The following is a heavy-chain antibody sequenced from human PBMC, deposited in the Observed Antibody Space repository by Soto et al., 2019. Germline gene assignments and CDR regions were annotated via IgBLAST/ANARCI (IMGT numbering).Heavy chain of an antibody. V-gene: IGHV2-5*02. Sequence: QITLKESGPTLVKPTQTLTLTCTFSGLAFGTADSAVGWIRKPPGQALEWLALIDGDDNKRYSPSLKNRLTIDSDTSRKQVVLTMTDMDPVDTATYSCEHGRSTGKTIFFEYWGQGTLVTVSA. CDR2: IDGDDNK. CDR1: GLAFGTADSA. J-gene: IGHJ4*02. CDR3: EHGRSTGKTIFFEY. D-gene: IGHD2-21*01.